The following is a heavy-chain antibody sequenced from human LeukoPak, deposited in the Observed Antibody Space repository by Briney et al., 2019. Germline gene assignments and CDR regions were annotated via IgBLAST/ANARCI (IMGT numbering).Heavy chain of an antibody. V-gene: IGHV3-21*01. CDR2: ISSSSSYI. CDR3: ARDEMATISDFDY. CDR1: GFTFSSYS. J-gene: IGHJ4*02. D-gene: IGHD5-24*01. Sequence: GGSLRLSCAASGFTFSSYSMNWVRQAPGKGLEWVLSISSSSSYIYYADSVKGRFTISRDNAKNSLYLQMNSLRAEDTAVYYCARDEMATISDFDYWGQGTLVTVSS.